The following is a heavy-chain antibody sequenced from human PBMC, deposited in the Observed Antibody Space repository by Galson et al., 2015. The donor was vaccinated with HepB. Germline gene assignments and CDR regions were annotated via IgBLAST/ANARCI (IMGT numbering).Heavy chain of an antibody. V-gene: IGHV3-15*01. D-gene: IGHD3-16*02. CDR3: TTDLLSDFPNDAFDI. CDR2: IKSKTDGGTT. CDR1: GFTFSNAW. Sequence: SLRLSCAASGFTFSNAWMSWVRQAPGKGLEWVGRIKSKTDGGTTDYAAPVKGRFTISRDDSKNTLYLQMNSLKTEDTAVYYCTTDLLSDFPNDAFDIWGQGTMVTVSS. J-gene: IGHJ3*02.